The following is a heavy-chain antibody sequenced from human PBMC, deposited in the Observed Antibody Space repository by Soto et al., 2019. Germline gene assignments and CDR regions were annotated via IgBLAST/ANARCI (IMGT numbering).Heavy chain of an antibody. CDR3: ARTGGTRIDADY. Sequence: SVKVSCKASGGTFSSYSISWVRQAPGQGLEWMGGIIPIFGTANYAQKFQGRVTITADESTSTAYMELSSLRSEDTAVYYCARTGGTRIDADYWGQGTLVTVSS. CDR1: GGTFSSYS. V-gene: IGHV1-69*13. J-gene: IGHJ4*02. D-gene: IGHD3-10*01. CDR2: IIPIFGTA.